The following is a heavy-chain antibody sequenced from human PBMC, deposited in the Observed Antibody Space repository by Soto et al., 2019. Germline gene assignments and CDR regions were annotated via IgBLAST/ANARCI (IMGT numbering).Heavy chain of an antibody. J-gene: IGHJ2*01. CDR3: ARPVYSGSSPHWYFDL. D-gene: IGHD1-26*01. Sequence: QVQLQQWGAGLLKPSETLSLTCAVYGGSFSGYYWSWIRQPPGKGLEWIGEINHSGSTNYNPSLKSRVTRSVDTSKNQFSLKLSSVTAADTAVYYCARPVYSGSSPHWYFDLWGRGTLVTVSS. CDR2: INHSGST. CDR1: GGSFSGYY. V-gene: IGHV4-34*01.